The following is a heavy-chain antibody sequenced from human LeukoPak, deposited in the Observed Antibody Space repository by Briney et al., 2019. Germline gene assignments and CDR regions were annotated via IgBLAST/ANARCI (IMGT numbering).Heavy chain of an antibody. D-gene: IGHD2-8*01. J-gene: IGHJ5*02. CDR1: GGSSSGYY. CDR3: ARGRSSYCTNGVCYINWFDP. Sequence: SETLSLTCAVYGGSSSGYYWSWIRQPPGKGLEWIGEINHSGSTNYNPSLKSRVTISVDTSKNQFSLKLSSVTAADTAVYYCARGRSSYCTNGVCYINWFDPWGQGTLVTVSS. CDR2: INHSGST. V-gene: IGHV4-34*01.